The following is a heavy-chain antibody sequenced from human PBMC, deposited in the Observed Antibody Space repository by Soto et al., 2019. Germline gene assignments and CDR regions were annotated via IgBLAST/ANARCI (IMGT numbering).Heavy chain of an antibody. D-gene: IGHD3-22*01. V-gene: IGHV4-34*01. J-gene: IGHJ5*02. CDR1: GGSFSGYY. CDR2: INHSGST. Sequence: SETLSLTCTVYGGSFSGYYWSWIRQPPGKGLEWIGEINHSGSTNYNPSLKSRVTISIDTSKNQFSLKLSSVTAADTAVYYCARGPINTNPRFDPWGQGTLVTVSS. CDR3: ARGPINTNPRFDP.